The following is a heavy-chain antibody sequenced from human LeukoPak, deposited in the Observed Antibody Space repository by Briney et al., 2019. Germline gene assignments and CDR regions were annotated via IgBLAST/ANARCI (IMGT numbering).Heavy chain of an antibody. V-gene: IGHV1-69*13. CDR1: GGTFSSYA. CDR3: AYSFSSSWYYFDY. CDR2: IIPIFGTA. J-gene: IGHJ4*02. Sequence: SVKVSCKASGGTFSSYAISWVRQAPGQGLEWMGGIIPIFGTANYAQKFQGRVTITADESTSTAYMELSSLRSDDTAVYYCAYSFSSSWYYFDYWGQGTLVTVSS. D-gene: IGHD6-13*01.